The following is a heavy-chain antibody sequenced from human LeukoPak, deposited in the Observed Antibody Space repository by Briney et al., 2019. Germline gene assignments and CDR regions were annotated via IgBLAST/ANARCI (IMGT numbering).Heavy chain of an antibody. Sequence: GGSLRLPCAASGFTFSSYGMHWVRQAPGKGLEWVAFIQYDGSNKYYADSVKGRFTISRDNSKNTLYLQMNSLRAADTAVYYCAKGPKQLLIRRSVWAYMDVWGKGTTVTISS. CDR2: IQYDGSNK. V-gene: IGHV3-30*02. CDR1: GFTFSSYG. D-gene: IGHD5-24*01. CDR3: AKGPKQLLIRRSVWAYMDV. J-gene: IGHJ6*03.